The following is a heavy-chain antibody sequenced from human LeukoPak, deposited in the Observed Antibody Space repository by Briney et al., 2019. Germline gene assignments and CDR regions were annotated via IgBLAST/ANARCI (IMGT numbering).Heavy chain of an antibody. J-gene: IGHJ4*02. V-gene: IGHV3-23*01. CDR3: VRYMMRGSPVFDY. D-gene: IGHD3-10*01. Sequence: GGSLRLSCAASGFTFSSYSMIWVRQAPGKGLEWVSAISDSGDSTYYADSVKGRFTISRDNSKNTLYLQMNSLRADDTAVYYCVRYMMRGSPVFDYWGQGTLVTVSS. CDR1: GFTFSSYS. CDR2: ISDSGDST.